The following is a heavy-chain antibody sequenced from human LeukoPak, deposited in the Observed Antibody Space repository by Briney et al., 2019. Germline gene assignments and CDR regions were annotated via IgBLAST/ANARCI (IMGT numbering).Heavy chain of an antibody. J-gene: IGHJ4*02. CDR2: INHSGGT. CDR3: ARGRPTVTTPYFAY. CDR1: GGSISSYY. Sequence: PSETLSLTCTVSGGSISSYYWSWIRQPPGKGLEWIGEINHSGGTNYNPSLKSRVTISVDTSKQFSLKLSSVTAADTAVYYCARGRPTVTTPYFAYWGQGSLVTVSS. D-gene: IGHD4-17*01. V-gene: IGHV4-34*01.